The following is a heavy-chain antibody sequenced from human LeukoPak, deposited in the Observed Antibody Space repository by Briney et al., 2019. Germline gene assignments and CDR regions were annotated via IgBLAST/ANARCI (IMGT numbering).Heavy chain of an antibody. J-gene: IGHJ5*02. CDR3: AKEVKAATNWFDP. Sequence: GGSLRLSRAAPGFTFSSYAMSWVRQAPGKGLEWVSAISFSGTNTYYADSVKGRFTISRDNLKNTLYLQMNSLGAEDTAVYFCAKEVKAATNWFDPWGQGTLVTVSS. V-gene: IGHV3-23*01. CDR2: ISFSGTNT. CDR1: GFTFSSYA. D-gene: IGHD6-25*01.